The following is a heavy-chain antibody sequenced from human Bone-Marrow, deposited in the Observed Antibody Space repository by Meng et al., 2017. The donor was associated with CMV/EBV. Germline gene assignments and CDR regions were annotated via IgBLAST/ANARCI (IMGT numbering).Heavy chain of an antibody. Sequence: GGSLRLSCAASGFTFSSYAMHWVRQAPGKGLEWVAVISYDGSNKYYADSVKGRFTISRDNSKSTLYLQMNSLRAEDTAVYYCARVRHGGHLRYRDFDFWGQGTLVTVSS. CDR2: ISYDGSNK. J-gene: IGHJ4*02. D-gene: IGHD3-16*01. V-gene: IGHV3-30*04. CDR1: GFTFSSYA. CDR3: ARVRHGGHLRYRDFDF.